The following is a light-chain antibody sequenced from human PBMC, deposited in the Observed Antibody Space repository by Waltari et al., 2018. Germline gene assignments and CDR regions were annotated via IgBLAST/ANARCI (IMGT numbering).Light chain of an antibody. CDR1: NIGSKN. J-gene: IGLJ1*01. V-gene: IGLV3-21*03. CDR3: QVWDGSSDHYV. Sequence: SYVLAQPASVSVAPGKTARITCEGPNIGSKNVHWYPLRPGQAPVLVVHDDSDRPSGIPERFSGSNSGNTATLIISGVEAGDEADYFCQVWDGSSDHYVFGTGTAVTV. CDR2: DDS.